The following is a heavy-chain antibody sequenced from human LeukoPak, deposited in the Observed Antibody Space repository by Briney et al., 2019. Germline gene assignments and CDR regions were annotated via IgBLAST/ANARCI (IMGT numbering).Heavy chain of an antibody. Sequence: PGGSLRLSCAASGFTVSSNYMSWVRQAPGKGLEWVSVIYSGGSTYYADSVKGRFTISRDNSKNTLYLQMNSLRAEDTAVYYCASSVPGVLVGAFDIWGQGTMVTVSS. CDR3: ASSVPGVLVGAFDI. D-gene: IGHD2-8*02. CDR1: GFTVSSNY. J-gene: IGHJ3*02. CDR2: IYSGGST. V-gene: IGHV3-66*01.